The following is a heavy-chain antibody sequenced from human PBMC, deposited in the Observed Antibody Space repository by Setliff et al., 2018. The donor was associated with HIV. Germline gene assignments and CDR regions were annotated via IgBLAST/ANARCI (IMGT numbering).Heavy chain of an antibody. J-gene: IGHJ4*02. Sequence: SETLSLTCAVYGGTFSGYYWTWIRQSPERGLEWIGEINHKGVTNYSPSLLRRATVSANTSKNQFSLRLSSVTAADTALYFCTRAQIAAPRPFDFWGQGTLVTVSS. D-gene: IGHD2-21*01. V-gene: IGHV4-34*08. CDR2: INHKGVT. CDR3: TRAQIAAPRPFDF. CDR1: GGTFSGYY.